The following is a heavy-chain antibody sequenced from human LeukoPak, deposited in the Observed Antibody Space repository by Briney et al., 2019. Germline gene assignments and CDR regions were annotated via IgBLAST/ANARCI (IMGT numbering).Heavy chain of an antibody. D-gene: IGHD6-25*01. CDR1: GFTFSSYA. J-gene: IGHJ4*02. Sequence: GGSLRLSCAASGFTFSSYAMNWVRQAPGKGLEWVSSISANSTYMYYAASVKGRFTISRDNSKNTLYLQMNSLRAEDTAVYYCAKSQRLVDYWGRGTLVTVSS. CDR3: AKSQRLVDY. V-gene: IGHV3-21*01. CDR2: ISANSTYM.